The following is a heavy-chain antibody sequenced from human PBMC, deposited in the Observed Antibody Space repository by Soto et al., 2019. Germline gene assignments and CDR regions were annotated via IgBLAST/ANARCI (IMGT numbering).Heavy chain of an antibody. CDR1: GASFSDANYY. CDR3: ARRSHIVVAQT. V-gene: IGHV4-39*02. CDR2: FYYDGRT. Sequence: SETLSLTCIVSGASFSDANYYWVWIRQPPGEGLEWIGSFYYDGRTYYNASLKSRVTISVDTSKNHFSLMLTSVTAADTAVYYCARRSHIVVAQTWGQGTLVTVYS. D-gene: IGHD2-21*01. J-gene: IGHJ4*02.